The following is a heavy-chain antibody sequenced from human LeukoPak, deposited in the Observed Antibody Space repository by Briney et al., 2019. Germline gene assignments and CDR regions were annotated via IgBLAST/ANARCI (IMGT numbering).Heavy chain of an antibody. Sequence: GGSLRLSCAASGFTFSSYGMHWVRQAPGKGLEWVAVISYDGSNKYYADSVKGRFTISRDNSKNTLYLQMNGLRAEDTAVYYCAKGAFNDYWGQGTLVTVSS. J-gene: IGHJ4*02. V-gene: IGHV3-30*18. CDR1: GFTFSSYG. CDR2: ISYDGSNK. CDR3: AKGAFNDY.